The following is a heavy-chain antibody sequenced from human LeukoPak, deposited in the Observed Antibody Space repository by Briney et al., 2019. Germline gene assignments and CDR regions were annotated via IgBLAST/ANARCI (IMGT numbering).Heavy chain of an antibody. V-gene: IGHV1-2*02. Sequence: ASVKVSCKASGYSFTGDYMHWVRQAPGQGLEWMGWINPNSGGTNYAQKFQGRVTMTRDTSISTAYMELSRLRSDDTAVYYCARDQRDFWSGYYVDYYYYGMDVWGQGTTVTVSS. J-gene: IGHJ6*02. CDR2: INPNSGGT. CDR3: ARDQRDFWSGYYVDYYYYGMDV. CDR1: GYSFTGDY. D-gene: IGHD3-3*01.